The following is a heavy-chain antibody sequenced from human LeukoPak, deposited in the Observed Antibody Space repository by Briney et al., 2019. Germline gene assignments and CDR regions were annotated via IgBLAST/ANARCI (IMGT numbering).Heavy chain of an antibody. V-gene: IGHV1-18*01. J-gene: IGHJ6*02. CDR1: GYPSTSYG. CDR2: ISAYNGNT. D-gene: IGHD2-2*01. Sequence: ASVKVSCKASGYPSTSYGLSWVRQVPGQGLEWMGWISAYNGNTNYAQKLQGRVTMTTDTSTSTAYMELRSLRSDDTAVYYCARDSCSSTSCYETGYYYYGMDVWGQGTTVTVSS. CDR3: ARDSCSSTSCYETGYYYYGMDV.